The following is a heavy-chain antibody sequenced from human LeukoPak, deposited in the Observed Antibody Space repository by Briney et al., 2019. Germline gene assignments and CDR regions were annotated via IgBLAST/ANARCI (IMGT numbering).Heavy chain of an antibody. CDR2: IYYSGST. CDR3: ASTGGYSYGYAEYYFDY. CDR1: GGSISSSSYY. J-gene: IGHJ4*02. V-gene: IGHV4-39*01. D-gene: IGHD5-18*01. Sequence: PSETLSLTCTVSGGSISSSSYYWGWIRQPPGKGLEWIGSIYYSGSTYYNPSLKSRVTISVDTSKNQFSLKRSSVTAADTAVYYCASTGGYSYGYAEYYFDYWGQGTLVTVSS.